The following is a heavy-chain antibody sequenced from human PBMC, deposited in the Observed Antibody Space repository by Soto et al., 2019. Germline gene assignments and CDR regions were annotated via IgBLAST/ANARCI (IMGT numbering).Heavy chain of an antibody. CDR3: ASRQAQGLNY. CDR1: GGPFNAYY. J-gene: IGHJ4*02. CDR2: ITPGGVT. Sequence: SETLSLTCGAYGGPFNAYYWNWVRQPPGKGLEWIGQITPGGVTNYNPSLKSRVTMSIDTSSNVFSLRLTSVTAADTAVYFCASRQAQGLNYWGQGTLVNVSS. V-gene: IGHV4-34*01.